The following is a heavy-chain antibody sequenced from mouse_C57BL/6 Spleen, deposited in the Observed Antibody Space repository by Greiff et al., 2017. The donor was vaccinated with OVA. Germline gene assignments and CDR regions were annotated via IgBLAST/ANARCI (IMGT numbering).Heavy chain of an antibody. CDR2: IYPRSGNT. CDR1: GYTFTSYG. V-gene: IGHV1-81*01. J-gene: IGHJ2*01. Sequence: LVESGAELARPGASVKLSCKASGYTFTSYGISWVKQRTGQGLAWIGEIYPRSGNTYYNEKFKGKATLTADKSSSTAYMELRSLTSEDSAVYFCARRGAAQASYYFDYWGQGTTLTVSS. CDR3: ARRGAAQASYYFDY. D-gene: IGHD3-2*02.